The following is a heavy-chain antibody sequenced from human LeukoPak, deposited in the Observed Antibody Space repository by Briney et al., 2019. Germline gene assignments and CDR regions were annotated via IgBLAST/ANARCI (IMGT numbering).Heavy chain of an antibody. V-gene: IGHV3-7*01. D-gene: IGHD1-26*01. CDR2: IKQDGSEK. J-gene: IGHJ4*02. CDR3: ARAPIVGATYFDY. Sequence: GGSLRLSCAASGFTFSSYWMSWVRQAPGKGLEWVANIKQDGSEKYYVDSVKGRFTISRDNAKNSLYLQMNSLRAEDTAVHYCARAPIVGATYFDYWGQGTLVTVSS. CDR1: GFTFSSYW.